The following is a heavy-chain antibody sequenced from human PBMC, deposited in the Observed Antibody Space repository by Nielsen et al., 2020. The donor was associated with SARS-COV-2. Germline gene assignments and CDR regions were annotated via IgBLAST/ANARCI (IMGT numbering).Heavy chain of an antibody. CDR3: TTDPGIYYYYGMDV. J-gene: IGHJ6*02. CDR2: IKSKTDGGTT. D-gene: IGHD1-1*01. CDR1: GFTFSNAW. Sequence: GGSLRLSCAASGFTFSNAWMSWVRQAPGKGLEWVGRIKSKTDGGTTDYAAPVKGRFTISRDDSKNTLYLQMNSLKTEDTAVYYCTTDPGIYYYYGMDVWGQGTTVTVSS. V-gene: IGHV3-15*01.